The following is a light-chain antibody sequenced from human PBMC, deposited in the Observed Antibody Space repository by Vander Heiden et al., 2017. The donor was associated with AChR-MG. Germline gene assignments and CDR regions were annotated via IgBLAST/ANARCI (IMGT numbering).Light chain of an antibody. Sequence: QSALTQPPSASGSLGQSVTLSCTGTSSDIGAYKYVPWYQQYPGEAPRLLIYEVNQRPSGVPDRFSGSESGNTASLTVSGLQAEDEADYYCSSYAGNYIFVLFGGGTRLTVL. V-gene: IGLV2-8*01. CDR1: SSDIGAYKY. CDR3: SSYAGNYIFVL. J-gene: IGLJ2*01. CDR2: EVN.